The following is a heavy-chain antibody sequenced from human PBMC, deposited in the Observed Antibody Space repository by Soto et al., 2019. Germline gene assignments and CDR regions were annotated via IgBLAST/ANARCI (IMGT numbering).Heavy chain of an antibody. Sequence: VQLVESGGGLVKPGGSLRLSCAASGFTFSSDSMNWVRQAPGKGLEWVSSISSSSRYIYYADSVKGRFTISRDNAKNSLYLQMNSLRAEDTAVYYCAMDYDSRGGRFDSWGQGTLVTVSS. V-gene: IGHV3-21*01. CDR1: GFTFSSDS. D-gene: IGHD3-22*01. CDR3: AMDYDSRGGRFDS. J-gene: IGHJ4*02. CDR2: ISSSSRYI.